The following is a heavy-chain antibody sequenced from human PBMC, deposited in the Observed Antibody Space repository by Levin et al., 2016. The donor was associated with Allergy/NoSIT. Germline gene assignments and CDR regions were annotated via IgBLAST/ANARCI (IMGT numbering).Heavy chain of an antibody. CDR2: INSDGSST. Sequence: VRQAPGKGLVWVSRINSDGSSTTYADSVKGRFTISRDNAKNTLYLQMNSLRAEDTAVYYCASAWGGAKFDPWGQGTLVTVSS. D-gene: IGHD3-10*01. V-gene: IGHV3-74*01. J-gene: IGHJ5*02. CDR3: ASAWGGAKFDP.